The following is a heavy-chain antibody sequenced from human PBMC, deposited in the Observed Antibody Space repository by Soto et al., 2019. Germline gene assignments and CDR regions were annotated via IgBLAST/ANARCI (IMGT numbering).Heavy chain of an antibody. CDR1: GGTFSSYA. V-gene: IGHV1-69*12. CDR2: IVPIVDTS. D-gene: IGHD2-15*01. J-gene: IGHJ4*02. CDR3: VRVVAMPGSPDN. Sequence: QVQLVQSGAEVRQPASSVKVSCKTSGGTFSSYAISWVRQAPGQGLEWMGGIVPIVDTSTYAQKFQGRVTITADDATSTVYMELIRLRSDDPAVYDCVRVVAMPGSPDNWGQGTLVTVSS.